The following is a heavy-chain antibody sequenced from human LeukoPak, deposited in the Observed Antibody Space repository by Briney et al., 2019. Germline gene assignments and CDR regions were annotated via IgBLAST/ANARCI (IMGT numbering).Heavy chain of an antibody. V-gene: IGHV3-7*01. D-gene: IGHD3-3*01. CDR2: IAQDGGEK. Sequence: GGSLRLSCAASGFTFSSSFMSWVRQTPGRGLEWVANIAQDGGEKNYVVSVEGRFTISRDNAKNSLYLEMNLLRAEDTAVYYCAREWNIQYSMGVDYWGQGTLVTVSS. CDR3: AREWNIQYSMGVDY. J-gene: IGHJ4*02. CDR1: GFTFSSSF.